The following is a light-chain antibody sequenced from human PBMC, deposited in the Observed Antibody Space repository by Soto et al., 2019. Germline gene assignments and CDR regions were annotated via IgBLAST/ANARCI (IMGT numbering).Light chain of an antibody. CDR1: SSDVGSYNL. CDR3: CSYAGSSTFVV. Sequence: QPVLTQPASVSGSPGQSITISCTGTSSDVGSYNLVSWYQQHPGKAPKLMIYEVSKRPSGVSNRFSGSKSGNTASLTISELQAEDEADYYCCSYAGSSTFVVFGGGTQLTVL. J-gene: IGLJ2*01. V-gene: IGLV2-23*02. CDR2: EVS.